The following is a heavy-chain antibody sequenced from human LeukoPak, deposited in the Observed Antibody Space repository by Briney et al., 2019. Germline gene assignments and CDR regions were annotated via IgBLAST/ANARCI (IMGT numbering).Heavy chain of an antibody. CDR2: IYTSGST. J-gene: IGHJ4*02. CDR1: GGSISSYY. V-gene: IGHV4-4*07. Sequence: PSETLSLTCTVSGGSISSYYWSWIRQPAGKGLEWIGRIYTSGSTNYNPSLKSRVTMSVDTSKNQFSLKLSSVPAADTAVYYCARGEKLGYCSGGSCYLLAFDYWGQGTLVTVSS. D-gene: IGHD2-15*01. CDR3: ARGEKLGYCSGGSCYLLAFDY.